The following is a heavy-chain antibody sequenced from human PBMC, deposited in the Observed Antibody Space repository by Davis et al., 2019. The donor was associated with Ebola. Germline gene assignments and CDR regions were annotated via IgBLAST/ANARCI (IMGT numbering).Heavy chain of an antibody. CDR3: ARHQYCSGIGGSCYLLDY. V-gene: IGHV1-69*06. Sequence: AASVKVSCKASGGTFSSYAFSWVRQAPGQGLEWMGGIIQIFGTANYAQKFQGRVTITADKSTSTAYMELSSLRSEDTAVYYCARHQYCSGIGGSCYLLDYWGQGTLVTVSS. D-gene: IGHD2-15*01. CDR2: IIQIFGTA. J-gene: IGHJ4*02. CDR1: GGTFSSYA.